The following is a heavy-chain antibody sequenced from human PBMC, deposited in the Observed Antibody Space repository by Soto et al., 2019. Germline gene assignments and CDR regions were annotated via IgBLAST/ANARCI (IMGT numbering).Heavy chain of an antibody. CDR2: ISGSGGST. V-gene: IGHV3-23*01. J-gene: IGHJ6*02. CDR1: GLTFSSYA. D-gene: IGHD2-2*01. Sequence: VGSLRLSGAASGLTFSSYAMSWVRQAPGKGLEWVSAISGSGGSTYYADSVKGRFTISRDNSKNTLYLQMNSLRAEDTAVYYCAKRIVVVPAAALYYYYGMDVWGQGTTVTVSS. CDR3: AKRIVVVPAAALYYYYGMDV.